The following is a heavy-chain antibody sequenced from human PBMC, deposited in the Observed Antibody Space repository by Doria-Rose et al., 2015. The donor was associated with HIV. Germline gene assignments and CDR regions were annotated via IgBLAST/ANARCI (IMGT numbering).Heavy chain of an antibody. J-gene: IGHJ4*02. D-gene: IGHD6-13*01. CDR1: GVSLSSPGMG. CDR3: ARIKSSRWYHKYYFDF. Sequence: QVTLKESGPVLVKPTETLTLTCTVSGVSLSSPGMGVSWIRQPPGKALEWLANIFSDDEGSYKTSLNSRLTISRRTSKRQVVLTMTDMDPVDTATYYCARIKSSRWYHKYYFDFWGQGTLVIVSA. V-gene: IGHV2-26*01. CDR2: IFSDDEG.